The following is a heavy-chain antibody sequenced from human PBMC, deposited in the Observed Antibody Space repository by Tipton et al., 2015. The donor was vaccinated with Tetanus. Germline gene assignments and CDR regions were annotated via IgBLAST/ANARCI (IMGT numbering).Heavy chain of an antibody. CDR2: IWYDGSNK. V-gene: IGHV3-33*08. CDR1: GFTFNSYS. D-gene: IGHD3-10*01. Sequence: SLRLSCAASGFTFNSYSMNWVRQAPGKGLEWVAVIWYDGSNKYYADSVKGRFTISRDNSKNTLYLQMNSLRAEDTAVYYCARSGSGTNYYYYGMDVWGQGTTVTVSS. J-gene: IGHJ6*02. CDR3: ARSGSGTNYYYYGMDV.